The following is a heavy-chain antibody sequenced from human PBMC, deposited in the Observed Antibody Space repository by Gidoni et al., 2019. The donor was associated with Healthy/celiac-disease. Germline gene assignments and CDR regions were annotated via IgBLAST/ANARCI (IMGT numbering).Heavy chain of an antibody. Sequence: EVQLVESGGGLVQPGGSLRLSCAASGFTFSSYWMHWVRQAPGKGLVWVSRINSDGSSTSYADSVKGRFTISRDNAKNTLYLQMSSLRAEDTAVYYCARDPLWLDYYYGMDVWGQGTTVTVS. CDR2: INSDGSST. J-gene: IGHJ6*02. D-gene: IGHD3-10*01. CDR3: ARDPLWLDYYYGMDV. CDR1: GFTFSSYW. V-gene: IGHV3-74*01.